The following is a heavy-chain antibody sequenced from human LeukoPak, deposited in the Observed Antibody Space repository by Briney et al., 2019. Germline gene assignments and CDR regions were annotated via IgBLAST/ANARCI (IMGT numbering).Heavy chain of an antibody. CDR1: GGSISSYY. V-gene: IGHV4-4*07. CDR3: AREYDSGSYLF. CDR2: IYTSGST. D-gene: IGHD3-10*01. J-gene: IGHJ1*01. Sequence: SETLSLTCTVSGGSISSYYWSWIRQPAGKGLEWIGRIYTSGSTNYNPSLKSRVTMSVDASKNHLSLKLNSVTAADTAVYYCAREYDSGSYLFWGQGILVTVSS.